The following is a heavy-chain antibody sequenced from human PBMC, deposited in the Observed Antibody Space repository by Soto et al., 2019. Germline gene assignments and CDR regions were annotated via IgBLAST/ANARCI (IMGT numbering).Heavy chain of an antibody. D-gene: IGHD6-19*01. Sequence: KPSETLSLTCTVSGGSISSSSYYWGWIRQPPGKGLEWIGSIYYSGSTYYNPSLKSRVTISVDTSKNQFSLKLSSVTAADTAVYYCARHETYSSGWYVQPGYYYGMDVWGQGTTVTVSS. CDR3: ARHETYSSGWYVQPGYYYGMDV. J-gene: IGHJ6*02. CDR1: GGSISSSSYY. CDR2: IYYSGST. V-gene: IGHV4-39*01.